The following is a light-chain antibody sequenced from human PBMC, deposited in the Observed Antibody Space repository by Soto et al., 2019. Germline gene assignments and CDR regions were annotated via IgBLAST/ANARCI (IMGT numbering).Light chain of an antibody. Sequence: QSALTQPASVSGSPGQSITISCRGTSDDVGGYQYVSWYQQIPGEAPKLLIYEIRNRPSGVSNRFSGSKSGNTASLTISGLQAEDEATYYCSSYTRSSTYIFGTGTQLTVL. V-gene: IGLV2-14*01. J-gene: IGLJ1*01. CDR2: EIR. CDR1: SDDVGGYQY. CDR3: SSYTRSSTYI.